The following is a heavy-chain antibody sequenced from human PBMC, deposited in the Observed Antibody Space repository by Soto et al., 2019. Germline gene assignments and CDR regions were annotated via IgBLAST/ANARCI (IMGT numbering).Heavy chain of an antibody. CDR1: GVTVSRSC. Sequence: PRGECRVSCAGSGVTVSRSCMSWVRQAPGKGLEWVSVIYSGGSTYYADSVKGRFTISRDNSKNTLYLQMNSLRAEDTAVYYCASEASAGPRTFFDPWGQGT. J-gene: IGHJ5*02. D-gene: IGHD6-13*01. CDR2: IYSGGST. CDR3: ASEASAGPRTFFDP. V-gene: IGHV3-53*01.